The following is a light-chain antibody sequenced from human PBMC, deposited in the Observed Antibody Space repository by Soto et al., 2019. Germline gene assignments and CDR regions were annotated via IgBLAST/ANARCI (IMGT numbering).Light chain of an antibody. CDR2: DVS. Sequence: QSLLTQPASVSGSPGQSITISCTGTSSDIDAYNYVSWYQQHPGKAPKLMIYDVSNRPSGISNRFSGSKSGNTASLTISGLQAEEEADYYCGSYTTSSNYVFGTGTKVTVL. J-gene: IGLJ1*01. CDR1: SSDIDAYNY. CDR3: GSYTTSSNYV. V-gene: IGLV2-14*01.